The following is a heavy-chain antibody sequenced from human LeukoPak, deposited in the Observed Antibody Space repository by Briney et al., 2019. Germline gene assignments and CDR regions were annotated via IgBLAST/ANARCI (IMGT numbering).Heavy chain of an antibody. CDR2: ISGRDGSA. Sequence: GGSLRLSCAASGFTFTNYAMSWVRQAPGKGLEWVSTISGRDGSAYSADSVKGRFTISRDNSKNTLYLQMNSLRAEDTAVYYCAKGGSSGYYYEYYFDYWGQGTLVTVSS. CDR3: AKGGSSGYYYEYYFDY. V-gene: IGHV3-23*01. CDR1: GFTFTNYA. J-gene: IGHJ4*02. D-gene: IGHD3-22*01.